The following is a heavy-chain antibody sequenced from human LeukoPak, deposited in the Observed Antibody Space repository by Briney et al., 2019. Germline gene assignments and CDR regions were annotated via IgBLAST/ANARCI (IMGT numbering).Heavy chain of an antibody. CDR1: GFTFSSYG. CDR2: IRYDGSNK. D-gene: IGHD1-26*01. Sequence: QSGGSLRLSCAASGFTFSSYGMHWVRQAPGKGLEWVAFIRYDGSNKYYADSVKGRFTISRDNSKNTLDLQMNSLRAEDTAVYYCARGLLGTTTSYFDYWGQGTLVTVSS. CDR3: ARGLLGTTTSYFDY. V-gene: IGHV3-30*02. J-gene: IGHJ4*02.